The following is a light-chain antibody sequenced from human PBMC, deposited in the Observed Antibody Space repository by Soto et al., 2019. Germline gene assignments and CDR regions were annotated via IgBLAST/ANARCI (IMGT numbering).Light chain of an antibody. CDR3: QQANSFPTM. CDR2: AAS. V-gene: IGKV1-12*01. Sequence: DIQMTQSPSSVPASVGDRVTITCRASQAISGWVAWYQQKPGKVPKLLIYAASTLQSGVPSRFSGSGSGTDYTLTISNLQPEDFATYYCQQANSFPTMFGQGTKVEIK. CDR1: QAISGW. J-gene: IGKJ1*01.